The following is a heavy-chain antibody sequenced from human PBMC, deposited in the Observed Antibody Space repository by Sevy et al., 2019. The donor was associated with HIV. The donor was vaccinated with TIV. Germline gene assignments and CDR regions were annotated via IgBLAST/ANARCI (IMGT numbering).Heavy chain of an antibody. D-gene: IGHD4-17*01. J-gene: IGHJ4*02. Sequence: SETLSLTCTVSGGSISSSSYYWGWIRQPPGKGLEWIGSIYYSGSTYYHPSLKSRVTISVDTSKNQFSLQLRSVTAADTAVYYCARLSLATVFDYWGQGTLVTVSS. V-gene: IGHV4-39*01. CDR3: ARLSLATVFDY. CDR2: IYYSGST. CDR1: GGSISSSSYY.